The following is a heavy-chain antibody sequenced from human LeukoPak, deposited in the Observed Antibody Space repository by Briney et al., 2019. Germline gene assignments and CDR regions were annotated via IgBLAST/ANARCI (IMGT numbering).Heavy chain of an antibody. Sequence: SVKVSCKASGGTFNNYVISWVRQAPGQGLEWMGGITPIPGTANYAQKFQGRVTITADESTSTAYMELSSLRSEDTAVYYCARGPWDYGGNPFDYWGQGTLVTVSS. CDR3: ARGPWDYGGNPFDY. CDR1: GGTFNNYV. V-gene: IGHV1-69*01. D-gene: IGHD4-23*01. CDR2: ITPIPGTA. J-gene: IGHJ4*02.